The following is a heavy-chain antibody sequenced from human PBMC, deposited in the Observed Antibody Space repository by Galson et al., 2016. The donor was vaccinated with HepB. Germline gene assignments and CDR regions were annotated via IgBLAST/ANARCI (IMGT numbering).Heavy chain of an antibody. CDR3: ARIGGYCSTLSCSYFDF. CDR1: GYMFTNYY. V-gene: IGHV1-46*01. J-gene: IGHJ4*02. CDR2: INPSGGTT. D-gene: IGHD2-2*01. Sequence: VQVSCKASGYMFTNYYLHWVRQAPGQGLEWIGEINPSGGTTSFAQNFQGRVTMTRDTSTNTIYMELSSLRSEDTAVYYCARIGGYCSTLSCSYFDFWGQGTLVTVSS.